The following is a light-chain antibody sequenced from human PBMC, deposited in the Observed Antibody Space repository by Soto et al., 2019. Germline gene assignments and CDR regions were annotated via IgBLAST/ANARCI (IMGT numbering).Light chain of an antibody. J-gene: IGLJ1*01. Sequence: QSALTQPASVSGSPGQSITISCTGTSSDVGGYNYVSWYQQHPGKAPKVMIYDVSNRPSGVSNRFSGSKSGNTAFLTISGLQAEDDADYYCNSYTTSSTLPYVFGSGTKVTVL. CDR2: DVS. V-gene: IGLV2-14*03. CDR1: SSDVGGYNY. CDR3: NSYTTSSTLPYV.